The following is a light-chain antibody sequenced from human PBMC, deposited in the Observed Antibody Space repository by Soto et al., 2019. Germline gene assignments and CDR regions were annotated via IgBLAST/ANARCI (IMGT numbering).Light chain of an antibody. CDR3: QQYYSYPLT. CDR2: AAS. Sequence: AIRMTQSPSSFSASTGDRVTITCRASQGISSYLAWYQQKPGKAPKLLIYAASTLQSGVPSRFSGSGSRTDFTLTISCLQSEDFATYCCQQYYSYPLTFGGGTKVEIK. J-gene: IGKJ4*01. V-gene: IGKV1-8*01. CDR1: QGISSY.